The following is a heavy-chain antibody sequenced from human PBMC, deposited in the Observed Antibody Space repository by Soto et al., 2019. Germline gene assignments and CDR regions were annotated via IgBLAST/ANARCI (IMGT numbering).Heavy chain of an antibody. J-gene: IGHJ4*02. V-gene: IGHV3-21*01. CDR3: ARDTQGAVAY. D-gene: IGHD2-15*01. CDR2: ISSSSSYI. Sequence: EVQLVESGGGLVKPGGSLRLSCAASGFTFSSYSMNWVRQAPGKGLEWVSSISSSSSYIYYEDSVKGRFTISRDNAKNSLYLQMNSLRAEDTAVYYCARDTQGAVAYWGQGTLVTVSS. CDR1: GFTFSSYS.